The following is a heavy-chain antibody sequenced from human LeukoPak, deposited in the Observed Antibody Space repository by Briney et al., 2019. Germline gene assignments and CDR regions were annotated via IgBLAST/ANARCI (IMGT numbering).Heavy chain of an antibody. D-gene: IGHD3-22*01. J-gene: IGHJ4*02. CDR2: IKQDGSEK. CDR3: ASTPDIYDSSGYPYYFDY. V-gene: IGHV3-7*01. Sequence: PGGSLRLSCAASGFTFSSYWMSWVRQAPGKGREWVANIKQDGSEKYYVDSVKGRFTISRDNAKNSLYLQMNSLRAEDTAVYYCASTPDIYDSSGYPYYFDYWGQGTLVTVSS. CDR1: GFTFSSYW.